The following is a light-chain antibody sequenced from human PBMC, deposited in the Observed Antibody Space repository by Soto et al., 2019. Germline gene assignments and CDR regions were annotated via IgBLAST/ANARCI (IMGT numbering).Light chain of an antibody. V-gene: IGLV1-40*01. CDR2: GNS. Sequence: QSVLTQPPSVSGAPGQRVTISCTGSSSNIGAGYDVHWYQQLPGTAPKLLIYGNSNRPSGVPDRFSGSKSGTSASLAITGLQAEDGADYYCQSYEVFGTGTKLTVL. CDR1: SSNIGAGYD. CDR3: QSYEV. J-gene: IGLJ1*01.